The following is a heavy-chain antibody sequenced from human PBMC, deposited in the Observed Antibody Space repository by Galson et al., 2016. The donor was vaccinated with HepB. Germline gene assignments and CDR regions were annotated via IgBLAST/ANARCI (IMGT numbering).Heavy chain of an antibody. V-gene: IGHV7-4-1*02. CDR3: ARDMSEAWAFDI. Sequence: SVKVSCKASGYTFTTYGINWVRQAPGQGLEWLGWINTHTGNPTYGQGFTGRFVFSLDTSVTTTYLHISSLKAEDTAVYYCARDMSEAWAFDIWGQGTMVTVSS. CDR1: GYTFTTYG. J-gene: IGHJ3*02. CDR2: INTHTGNP.